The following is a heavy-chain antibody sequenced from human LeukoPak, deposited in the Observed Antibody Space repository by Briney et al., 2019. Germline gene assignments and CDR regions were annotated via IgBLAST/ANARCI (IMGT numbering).Heavy chain of an antibody. V-gene: IGHV3-9*01. D-gene: IGHD3-22*01. CDR1: GFTFDDYS. J-gene: IGHJ4*02. CDR2: ITWDSAGI. CDR3: AKLQGPPKWDYYDSSGYLWDY. Sequence: GGSLRLSCAASGFTFDDYSMHWVRQAPGKGLEWVSGITWDSAGIGYADSVKGRFTISRDNSKNTLYLQMNSLRAEDTAVYYCAKLQGPPKWDYYDSSGYLWDYWGQGTLVTVSS.